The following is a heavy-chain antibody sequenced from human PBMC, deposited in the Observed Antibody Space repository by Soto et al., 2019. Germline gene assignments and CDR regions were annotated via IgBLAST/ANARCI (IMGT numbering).Heavy chain of an antibody. CDR3: AKDQADCSGGSCYGVDY. J-gene: IGHJ4*02. CDR2: ISYDGSNK. CDR1: GFSFNIYG. Sequence: QVQLVESGGGVVQPGRSLRLSCAASGFSFNIYGMHWVRQAPGKGLEWVAFISYDGSNKYYADSVKGRFTMSRDNSKNTLYLQMDSLRPEDTAVYYCAKDQADCSGGSCYGVDYWGQGTLVTVSS. D-gene: IGHD2-15*01. V-gene: IGHV3-30*18.